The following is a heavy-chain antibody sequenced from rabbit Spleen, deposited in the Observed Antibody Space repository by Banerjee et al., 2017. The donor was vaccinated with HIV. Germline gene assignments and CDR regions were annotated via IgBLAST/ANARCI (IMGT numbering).Heavy chain of an antibody. CDR1: GVSFNFNNY. Sequence: VESGGDLVKPGASLTLTCTASGVSFNFNNYMSWVRQAPGKGLEWIGCIGSNSDNTVYATWAKGRFTLSRTSSTTVDLKMTSLTAADTATYFCARDLPGVIGWNFYLWGPGTLVTVS. CDR3: ARDLPGVIGWNFYL. J-gene: IGHJ4*01. CDR2: IGSNSDNT. V-gene: IGHV1S40*01. D-gene: IGHD1-1*01.